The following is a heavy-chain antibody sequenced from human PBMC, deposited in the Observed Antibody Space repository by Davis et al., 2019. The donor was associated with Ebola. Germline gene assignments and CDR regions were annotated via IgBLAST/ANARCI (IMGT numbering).Heavy chain of an antibody. Sequence: GGSLRLSCKGSGYSFTSYWISWVRQMPGKGLEWMGRIDPSDSYTNYSPSFQGHVTISADKSISTAYLQWSSLKASDTAMYYCARINYGDYDWAYYFDYWGQGTLVTVSS. CDR2: IDPSDSYT. V-gene: IGHV5-10-1*01. CDR3: ARINYGDYDWAYYFDY. CDR1: GYSFTSYW. D-gene: IGHD4-17*01. J-gene: IGHJ4*02.